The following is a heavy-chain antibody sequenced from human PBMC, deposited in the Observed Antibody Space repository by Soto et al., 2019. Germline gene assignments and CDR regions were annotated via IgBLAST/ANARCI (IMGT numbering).Heavy chain of an antibody. D-gene: IGHD3-22*01. CDR2: ISYDGTKK. V-gene: IGHV3-30*18. Sequence: QVQLVESGGGVVQPGRSLRLSCAASGFTFSSYGMHWVRQAPGKGLEWVAVISYDGTKKYYADSVKGRFTISRDNSKNTLYLQMNSLRAEDTAMYYCAKAVDSTGYYNFDSWGQGTLVTVS. J-gene: IGHJ4*02. CDR1: GFTFSSYG. CDR3: AKAVDSTGYYNFDS.